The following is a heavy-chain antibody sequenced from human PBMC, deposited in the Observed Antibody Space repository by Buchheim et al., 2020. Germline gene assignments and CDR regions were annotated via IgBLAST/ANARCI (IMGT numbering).Heavy chain of an antibody. J-gene: IGHJ6*02. V-gene: IGHV4-4*07. CDR1: GGSTRTYY. Sequence: QVHLQESGPGLVKTSETLSLTCTLSGGSTRTYYWSWIRQSAGKGLEWIGHIYTSGSTNYNPSLRRRVTLSLDTSTNHFSLRMTSVTAADTAVYYCARFFRGLDVWGQGTT. CDR3: ARFFRGLDV. CDR2: IYTSGST.